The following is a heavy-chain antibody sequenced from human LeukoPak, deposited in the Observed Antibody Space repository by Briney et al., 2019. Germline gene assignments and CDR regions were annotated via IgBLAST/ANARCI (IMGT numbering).Heavy chain of an antibody. CDR3: ARGRITHYYYYMDV. CDR2: IFYSGST. J-gene: IGHJ6*03. Sequence: PSETLSLTCTVSGYSISSSYYWGWIRQPPGKGLEWIGSIFYSGSTYYNPSLKSRVTISVDTSKNQFSLKLSSVTAADTAVYYCARGRITHYYYYMDVWGKGTTVTVSS. CDR1: GYSISSSYY. V-gene: IGHV4-38-2*02. D-gene: IGHD3-10*01.